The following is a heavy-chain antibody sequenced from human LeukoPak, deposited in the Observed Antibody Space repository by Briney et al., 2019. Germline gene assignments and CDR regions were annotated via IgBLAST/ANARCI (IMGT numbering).Heavy chain of an antibody. D-gene: IGHD6-13*01. CDR3: ARVAAAGTRPYYFDY. CDR1: GFTFSSYA. Sequence: GGSLRLSCAASGFTFSSYAMHWVRQAPGKGLEWVAVISYDGSNKYYADPVKGRFTISRDNSKNTLYLQMNSPRAEDTAVYYCARVAAAGTRPYYFDYWGQGTLVTVSS. CDR2: ISYDGSNK. V-gene: IGHV3-30-3*01. J-gene: IGHJ4*02.